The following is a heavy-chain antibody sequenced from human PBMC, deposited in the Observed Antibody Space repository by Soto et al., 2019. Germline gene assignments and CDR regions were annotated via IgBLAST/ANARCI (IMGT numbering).Heavy chain of an antibody. CDR3: ARDRAGGNYAFDI. CDR1: GFTFSSYA. CDR2: ISYDGSNK. Sequence: GGSLRLSCAASGFTFSSYAMHWVRQAPGKGLEWVAVISYDGSNKYYADSVKGRFTISRDNSKNTLYLQMNSLRAEDTAVYCGARDRAGGNYAFDIWGQGTMVTVSS. J-gene: IGHJ3*02. D-gene: IGHD2-21*01. V-gene: IGHV3-30*04.